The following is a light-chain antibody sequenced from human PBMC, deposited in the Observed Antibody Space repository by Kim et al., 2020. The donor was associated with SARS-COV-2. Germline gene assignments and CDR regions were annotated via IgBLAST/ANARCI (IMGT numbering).Light chain of an antibody. J-gene: IGKJ2*01. Sequence: DIQVTQSPSSLSASVGDRVTITCRASQSITNYLNWYQQRPGKAPKLLIYAASSLQSGVPLRFSGSGSGTDFTLTISSLQREDFATYYCQQIYRTPYTSGQGTKLEI. CDR1: QSITNY. CDR3: QQIYRTPYT. CDR2: AAS. V-gene: IGKV1-39*01.